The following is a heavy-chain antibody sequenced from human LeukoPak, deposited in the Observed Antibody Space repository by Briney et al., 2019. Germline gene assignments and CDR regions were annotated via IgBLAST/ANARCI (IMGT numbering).Heavy chain of an antibody. V-gene: IGHV1-24*01. J-gene: IGHJ4*02. CDR1: GYTLTELS. Sequence: PGASVTVSCKVSGYTLTELSMHWVRQPPGKGLEWMGGFDPEDGETIYAQNFQGRATMTEDTSTDTAFMELSSLRSEDTAVYYCATHIFGVVGAYDYWGQGTLVTVSS. D-gene: IGHD3-3*01. CDR3: ATHIFGVVGAYDY. CDR2: FDPEDGET.